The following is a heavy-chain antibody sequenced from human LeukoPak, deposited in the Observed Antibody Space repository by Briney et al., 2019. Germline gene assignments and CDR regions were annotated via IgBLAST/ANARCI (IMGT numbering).Heavy chain of an antibody. CDR1: GFTFSSYS. CDR3: AKSNRGYYDNFDY. J-gene: IGHJ4*02. Sequence: GGSLRLSCAASGFTFSSYSMNWVRQAPGKGLEWVSSISSSSSYIYYADSVKGRFTISRDNAKNSLYLQMNSLRAEDMALYYCAKSNRGYYDNFDYWGQGTLVTVSS. V-gene: IGHV3-21*04. CDR2: ISSSSSYI. D-gene: IGHD3-22*01.